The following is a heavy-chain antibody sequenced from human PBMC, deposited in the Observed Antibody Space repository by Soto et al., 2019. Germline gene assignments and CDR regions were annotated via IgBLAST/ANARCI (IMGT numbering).Heavy chain of an antibody. CDR1: GFTFSSYA. J-gene: IGHJ4*02. CDR3: ARDKSPYSSGWHNRHFDY. V-gene: IGHV3-30-3*01. CDR2: ISYDGSNK. Sequence: QVQLVESGGGVVQPRRSLRLSCAASGFTFSSYAMHWVRQAPGKGLEWVAVISYDGSNKYYADSVKGRFTISRDNSKNTLYLQMNSLRAEDTAVYYCARDKSPYSSGWHNRHFDYWGQGTLVIVSS. D-gene: IGHD6-19*01.